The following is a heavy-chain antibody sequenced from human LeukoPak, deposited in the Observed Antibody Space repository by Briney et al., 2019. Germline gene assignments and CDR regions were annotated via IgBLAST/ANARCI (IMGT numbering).Heavy chain of an antibody. CDR3: AGGYDYTSISIDY. V-gene: IGHV4-30-4*01. Sequence: PSQTLSLTCTVSGGSISSGDYYWSWIRQPPGKGLEWIGYIYYSGSTYYNPSLKSRVTISVDTSKNQFSLKLSSVTAADTAVYYCAGGYDYTSISIDYWGQGTLVTVSS. J-gene: IGHJ4*02. CDR2: IYYSGST. D-gene: IGHD4-11*01. CDR1: GGSISSGDYY.